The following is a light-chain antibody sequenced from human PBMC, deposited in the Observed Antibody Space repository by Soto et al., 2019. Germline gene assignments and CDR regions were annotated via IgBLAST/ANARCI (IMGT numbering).Light chain of an antibody. CDR2: DAS. CDR3: QQRSNWPPNT. CDR1: QSVSNY. J-gene: IGKJ2*01. V-gene: IGKV3-11*01. Sequence: EIVLTQSPATLSLSPGERATLSCRTSQSVSNYLAWYQQKPGQAPRLLMYDASNRATGIPARFSGSGSGTDFTLTISSLEPEDFAVYYCQQRSNWPPNTFGQGTKLEIK.